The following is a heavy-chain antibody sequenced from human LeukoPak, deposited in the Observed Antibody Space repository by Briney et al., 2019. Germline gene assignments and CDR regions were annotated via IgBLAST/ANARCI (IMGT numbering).Heavy chain of an antibody. Sequence: PSETLSLTCAVYGGSFSGYYWSWIRQPPGKGLEWIGEINHSGSTNYNPSLKSRVTISVDTSKNQFSLKLSSVTAADTAVYYCARDTISAAFDIWGQGTMATVSS. CDR1: GGSFSGYY. V-gene: IGHV4-34*09. J-gene: IGHJ3*02. CDR3: ARDTISAAFDI. D-gene: IGHD3-3*01. CDR2: INHSGST.